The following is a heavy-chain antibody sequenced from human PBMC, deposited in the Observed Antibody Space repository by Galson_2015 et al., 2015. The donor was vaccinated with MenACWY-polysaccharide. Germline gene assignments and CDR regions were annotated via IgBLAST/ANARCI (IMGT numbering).Heavy chain of an antibody. CDR2: IDSDGSST. CDR1: EFTFSRYW. V-gene: IGHV3-74*01. D-gene: IGHD2-2*01. Sequence: SLRLSCAASEFTFSRYWMNWVRQAPGKGLVWVSRIDSDGSSTSYADSVKGRFTISRDNAKNTLYLQMNSLRAEGTAVYYCAVHRSSTSCYSPLSRLWGQGTMVTVSS. CDR3: AVHRSSTSCYSPLSRL. J-gene: IGHJ3*01.